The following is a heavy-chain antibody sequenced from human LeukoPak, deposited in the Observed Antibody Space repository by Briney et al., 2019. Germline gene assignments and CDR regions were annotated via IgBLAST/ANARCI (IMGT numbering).Heavy chain of an antibody. V-gene: IGHV3-30*02. J-gene: IGHJ4*02. CDR2: IRYDGSNK. CDR3: AKDSSSWSTFDY. CDR1: GFTFSSYG. Sequence: GGSLRFSCAASGFTFSSYGMHWVRQAPGKGREWVAFIRYDGSNKYYADSVKGRFTISRDNSKNTLYLQMNSLRAEDTAVYYCAKDSSSWSTFDYWGQGTLVTVSS. D-gene: IGHD6-13*01.